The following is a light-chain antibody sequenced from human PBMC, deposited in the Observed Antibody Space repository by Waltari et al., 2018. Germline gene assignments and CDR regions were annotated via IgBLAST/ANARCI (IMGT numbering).Light chain of an antibody. Sequence: QSVLTQPPSASGTPGQRVTTPCSGTSSNIGSNYVSWYQQLPGTAPKLLIYRKNQRPSGVPDRFSGSKSGTSASLAISGLRSEDEADYYCAAWDDSLSGWVFGGGTKLTVL. CDR2: RKN. V-gene: IGLV1-47*01. CDR1: SSNIGSNY. J-gene: IGLJ3*02. CDR3: AAWDDSLSGWV.